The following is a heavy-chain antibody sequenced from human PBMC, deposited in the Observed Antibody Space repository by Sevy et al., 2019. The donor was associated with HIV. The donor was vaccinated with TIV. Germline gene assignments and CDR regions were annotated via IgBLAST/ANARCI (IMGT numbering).Heavy chain of an antibody. D-gene: IGHD3-10*01. V-gene: IGHV3-48*03. CDR3: ARGLWFGELSAAFDI. J-gene: IGHJ3*02. CDR2: ISSSGSTI. Sequence: GGSLRLSCAASGFTFSSYEMNWVRQAPGKGLEWVSYISSSGSTIYYADSVKGRFTISRDNAKNSLYLQRNSLRAEETAVYYCARGLWFGELSAAFDIGGEGRMVTVS. CDR1: GFTFSSYE.